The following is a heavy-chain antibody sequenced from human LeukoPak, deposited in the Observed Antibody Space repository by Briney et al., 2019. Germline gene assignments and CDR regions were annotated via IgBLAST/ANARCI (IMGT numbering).Heavy chain of an antibody. V-gene: IGHV3-23*01. CDR2: ISGSGSGGST. D-gene: IGHD5-24*01. CDR3: AKSGYNRFDY. CDR1: GFTFSSSA. J-gene: IGHJ4*02. Sequence: GGSLRLSCAASGFTFSSSAMSWVRQAPGKGLVWVSSISGSGSGGSTYYADSVKGRFTISRDNSKNTLYLQMNSLIAEDTAVYYCAKSGYNRFDYWGQGTRVTVSS.